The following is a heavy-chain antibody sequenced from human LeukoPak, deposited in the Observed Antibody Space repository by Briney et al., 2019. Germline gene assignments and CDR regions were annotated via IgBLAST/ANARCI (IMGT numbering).Heavy chain of an antibody. V-gene: IGHV3-72*01. J-gene: IGHJ6*02. D-gene: IGHD1/OR15-1a*01. CDR1: GFKVSDHY. CDR2: SRSKASSYTA. Sequence: GGSHRRSASASGFKVSDHYIVWLRQAPGKGLEGVVRSRSKASSYTAEYAASVEGRFTISRDVSESSLHLQMNSLRTEDTAVYYCGRIAINANNRIDVWGQGTTVTVSS. CDR3: GRIAINANNRIDV.